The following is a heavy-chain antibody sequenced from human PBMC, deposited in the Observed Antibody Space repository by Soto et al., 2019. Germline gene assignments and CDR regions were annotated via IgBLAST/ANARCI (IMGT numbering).Heavy chain of an antibody. Sequence: QVQLVESGGGVVQPGRSLRLSCTGSGFTFSNYAMHWVRQAPGKGLEWVAVIRFDGSNTDHADSVRGRFTISRDNSKNTLYLQMNSLRADDTAFSYCARVGDGRLFGFSDHWGQGTLVTVPS. V-gene: IGHV3-33*01. CDR1: GFTFSNYA. D-gene: IGHD2-21*02. CDR3: ARVGDGRLFGFSDH. CDR2: IRFDGSNT. J-gene: IGHJ5*02.